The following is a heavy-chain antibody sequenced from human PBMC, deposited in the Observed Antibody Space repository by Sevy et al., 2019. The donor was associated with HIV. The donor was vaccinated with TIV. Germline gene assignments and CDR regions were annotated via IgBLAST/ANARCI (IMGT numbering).Heavy chain of an antibody. CDR1: GYPFSSYG. CDR3: ARDLGGYGGNSIDY. CDR2: ISADSGNS. J-gene: IGHJ4*02. V-gene: IGHV1-18*01. Sequence: ASVKVSCKASGYPFSSYGISWVRQAPGQGLEWMGWISADSGNSNYAQNLQGRVTMTTDTSTSTAYMELRCLRFADTAVYYCARDLGGYGGNSIDYWGQGTLVTVSS. D-gene: IGHD2-21*02.